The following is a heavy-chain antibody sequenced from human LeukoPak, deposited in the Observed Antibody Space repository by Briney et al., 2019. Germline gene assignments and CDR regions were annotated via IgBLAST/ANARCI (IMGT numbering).Heavy chain of an antibody. V-gene: IGHV3-21*01. CDR3: ARDYIVAFDS. Sequence: GGSLRLSCAASGFTFSSYSMNWVRQAPGKGLEWVSSISSTSNYIYYADSVKGRFTISRDDAKNSLYLQMNSLRAEDTAVYYCARDYIVAFDSWGQGTLVTVSS. CDR2: ISSTSNYI. J-gene: IGHJ4*02. D-gene: IGHD5-12*01. CDR1: GFTFSSYS.